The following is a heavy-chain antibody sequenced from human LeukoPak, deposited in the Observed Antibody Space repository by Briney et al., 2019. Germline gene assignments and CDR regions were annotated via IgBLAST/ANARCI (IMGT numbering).Heavy chain of an antibody. CDR2: TRNKANNYAT. Sequence: GGSLRLSCAASGYTFSDHYIDWVRQAPGKGLEWVGHTRNKANNYATDYAASVKGRFTISRDDSRNSVYLQMNSLKTEDTAVYYCTRWRSGTSDWGQGTLVTVFS. CDR3: TRWRSGTSD. D-gene: IGHD4-23*01. J-gene: IGHJ4*02. CDR1: GYTFSDHY. V-gene: IGHV3-72*01.